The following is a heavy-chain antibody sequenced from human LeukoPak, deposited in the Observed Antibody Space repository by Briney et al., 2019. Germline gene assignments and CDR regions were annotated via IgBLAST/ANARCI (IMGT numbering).Heavy chain of an antibody. CDR3: ARGRTFGGVIVI. J-gene: IGHJ4*02. D-gene: IGHD3-16*02. Sequence: SVTVSCKASGGTFSSYAISWVRQAPGQGLEWMGRIIPILGIANYAQKFQGRVTITADKSTSTAYMELSSLRSEDTAVYYCARGRTFGGVIVIWGQGTLVTVSS. CDR1: GGTFSSYA. CDR2: IIPILGIA. V-gene: IGHV1-69*04.